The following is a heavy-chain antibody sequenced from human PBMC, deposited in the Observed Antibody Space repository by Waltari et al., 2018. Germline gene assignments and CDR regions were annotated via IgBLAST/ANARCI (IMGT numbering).Heavy chain of an antibody. D-gene: IGHD5-12*01. CDR3: ARESNEMATIGDY. V-gene: IGHV3-48*03. CDR2: ISSSGSTI. CDR1: GFTFSSYE. J-gene: IGHJ4*02. Sequence: EVQLVESGGGLVQPGGSLRLSCAASGFTFSSYEMNWVRQAPGKGLEWVSYISSSGSTIYYADSVKGRFTISRDNAKNSLYLQMNSLRAEDTAVYYCARESNEMATIGDYWGQGTLVTVSS.